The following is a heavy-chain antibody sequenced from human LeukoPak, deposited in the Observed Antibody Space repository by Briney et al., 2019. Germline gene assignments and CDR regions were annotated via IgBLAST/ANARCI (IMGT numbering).Heavy chain of an antibody. Sequence: ASVKVSCKASGYTFTHFYVHWVRQAPGQGLEWMGWINPNSGGTNYAQKFQGWVTMTRDTSISTAYMELSRLRSDDTAVYYCARANWNTGDALDYWGQGTLVTVSS. V-gene: IGHV1-2*04. D-gene: IGHD1-1*01. CDR1: GYTFTHFY. J-gene: IGHJ4*02. CDR3: ARANWNTGDALDY. CDR2: INPNSGGT.